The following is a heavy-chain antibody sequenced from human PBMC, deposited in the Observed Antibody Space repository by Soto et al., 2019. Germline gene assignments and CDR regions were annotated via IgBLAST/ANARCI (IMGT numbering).Heavy chain of an antibody. CDR3: ARVVLTITRGAFDA. J-gene: IGHJ3*01. V-gene: IGHV4-4*02. D-gene: IGHD3-9*01. Sequence: QVQLQESGPGLVKPSGTLSLTCAVSGGSISSSHWWSWVRQSPGKGLEYIGENSHSGTSNSNPSLKSRVTLSVDKSKTHFSLTLTSVTAADTAVYYCARVVLTITRGAFDAWGQGTLVIVSS. CDR1: GGSISSSHW. CDR2: NSHSGTS.